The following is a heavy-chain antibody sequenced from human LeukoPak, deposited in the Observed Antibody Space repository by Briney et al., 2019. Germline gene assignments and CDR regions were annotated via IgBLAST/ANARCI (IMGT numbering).Heavy chain of an antibody. V-gene: IGHV1-46*01. CDR3: ARRLRYCTTTSCYTHDAFDI. J-gene: IGHJ3*02. Sequence: ASVKVSCKASGYTFTSYYMHWVRQAPGQGLEWMGIINPSGGSTSYAQKLQGRVTMTTDTSTSTAYMELRSLRSDDTAVYYCARRLRYCTTTSCYTHDAFDIWGQGTMVTVSS. CDR1: GYTFTSYY. D-gene: IGHD2-2*02. CDR2: INPSGGST.